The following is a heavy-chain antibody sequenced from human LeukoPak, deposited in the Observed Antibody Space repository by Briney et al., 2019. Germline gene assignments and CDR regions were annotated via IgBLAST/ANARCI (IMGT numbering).Heavy chain of an antibody. CDR1: GYTFNRYG. D-gene: IGHD6-13*01. CDR2: MNPNSGNT. V-gene: IGHV1-8*01. J-gene: IGHJ4*02. CDR3: ARGRKAAAGKKLLDY. Sequence: ASVKVSCKASGYTFNRYGIRWVRQAPGQGLEWMGWMNPNSGNTGYAQKFQGRVTMTRNTSISTAYMELSSLRSEDTAVYYCARGRKAAAGKKLLDYWGQGTLVTVPS.